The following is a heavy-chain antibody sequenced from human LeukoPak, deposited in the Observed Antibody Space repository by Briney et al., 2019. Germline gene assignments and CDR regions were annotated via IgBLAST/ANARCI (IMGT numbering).Heavy chain of an antibody. J-gene: IGHJ4*02. CDR2: IIPIFGTA. D-gene: IGHD6-13*01. CDR1: GGTFSSYA. Sequence: ASVKVSCKASGGTFSSYAISWVRQAPGQGLEWMGGIIPIFGTANYAQKFQGRVTITADESTSTAYMELSSLRSEDTAVYYCAGRLGAAAGTLDYWGQGTLVTVSS. CDR3: AGRLGAAAGTLDY. V-gene: IGHV1-69*13.